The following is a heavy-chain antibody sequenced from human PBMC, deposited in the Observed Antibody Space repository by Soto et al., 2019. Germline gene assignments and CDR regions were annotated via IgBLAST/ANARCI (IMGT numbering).Heavy chain of an antibody. Sequence: ESGGGLVKPGGSLRLSCAASGFTFSNAWMSWVRQLPGKGLEWVGQIKSKTDGGTADYAAPVKGRFTISRDDSKNTLYLQMNSLKTEDTAMYYCTTLNYGIDVWGLGTTVTVSS. V-gene: IGHV3-15*01. CDR3: TTLNYGIDV. J-gene: IGHJ6*02. CDR2: IKSKTDGGTA. CDR1: GFTFSNAW.